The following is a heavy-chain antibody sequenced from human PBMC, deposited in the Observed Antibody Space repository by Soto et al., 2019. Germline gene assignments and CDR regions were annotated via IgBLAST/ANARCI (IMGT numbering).Heavy chain of an antibody. Sequence: SETLSLPCAVYGGSLSAYYWSWIRQPPGKGLEWIGEVNPSGTTNYNPSLKSRVTISVDTSKNQFSLKLSSVTAADTAVYHCALAPAAHILHWGQGTLVTVSS. J-gene: IGHJ1*01. V-gene: IGHV4-34*01. D-gene: IGHD2-2*01. CDR2: VNPSGTT. CDR1: GGSLSAYY. CDR3: ALAPAAHILH.